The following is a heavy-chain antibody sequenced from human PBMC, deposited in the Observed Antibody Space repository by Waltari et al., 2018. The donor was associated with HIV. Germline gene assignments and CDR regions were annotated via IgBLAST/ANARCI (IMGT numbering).Heavy chain of an antibody. CDR3: AREDTAMVYYFDY. J-gene: IGHJ4*02. CDR1: GGSISSGNYY. Sequence: QVQLQESGPGLVKPSQTLSLTCTVPGGSISSGNYYWNWLRQPAGKGLEWFGRIYTSGSTNYNPSLKSRVTISVDTSKNQFSLKLSSVTAADTAVYYCAREDTAMVYYFDYWGQGTLVTVSS. V-gene: IGHV4-61*02. D-gene: IGHD5-18*01. CDR2: IYTSGST.